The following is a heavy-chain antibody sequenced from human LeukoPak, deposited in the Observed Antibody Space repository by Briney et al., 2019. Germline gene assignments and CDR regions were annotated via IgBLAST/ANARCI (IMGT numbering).Heavy chain of an antibody. V-gene: IGHV3-30*04. Sequence: GGSLRLSCAASGFTFSSYAMHWVRQAPGKGLEWVAVISYDGSNKYYADSVKGRFTISRDNSKNTLYLQMSSLRAEGTAVYYCARCLRQWLVRYYYYGMDVWGQGTTVTVS. CDR3: ARCLRQWLVRYYYYGMDV. CDR1: GFTFSSYA. J-gene: IGHJ6*02. D-gene: IGHD6-19*01. CDR2: ISYDGSNK.